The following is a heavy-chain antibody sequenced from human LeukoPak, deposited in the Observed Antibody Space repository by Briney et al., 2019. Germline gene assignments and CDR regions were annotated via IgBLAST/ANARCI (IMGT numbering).Heavy chain of an antibody. D-gene: IGHD3-10*01. CDR1: GFTFSSYS. CDR2: ISSSSSYI. V-gene: IGHV3-21*04. Sequence: GGSLRLSCAASGFTFSSYSMNWVRQAPGKGLEWVSSISSSSSYIYYADSVKGRFTNSRDNSKNTLYLQMNSLRAEDTAVYYCAKGFFKGSAPLYYFDYWGQGTLVTVSS. J-gene: IGHJ4*02. CDR3: AKGFFKGSAPLYYFDY.